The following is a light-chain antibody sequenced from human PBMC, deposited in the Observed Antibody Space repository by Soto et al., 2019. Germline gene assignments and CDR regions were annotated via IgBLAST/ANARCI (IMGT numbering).Light chain of an antibody. CDR3: SSYASSSLYV. Sequence: QSVLTQPASVSGSPGQSITISCTGTSSDGGGYNSVSWYQQHPGKAPKLIIYEVSNRPSAVSTRFSGSKSGNTASLTISGLQAEDEADYYCSSYASSSLYVFGTGTKVTVL. CDR1: SSDGGGYNS. V-gene: IGLV2-14*01. J-gene: IGLJ1*01. CDR2: EVS.